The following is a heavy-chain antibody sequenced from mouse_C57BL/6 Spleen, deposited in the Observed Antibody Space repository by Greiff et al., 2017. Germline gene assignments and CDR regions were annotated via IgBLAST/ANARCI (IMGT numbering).Heavy chain of an antibody. Sequence: VQLQQPGAELVKPGASVKLSCKASGYTFTSYWMHWVKQRPGQGLEWIGMIHPNSGSTNYNEKFKSKATLTVDKSSSTAYMQLSSLTSEDSAVYYCARKELDYSNYGGYCDVWGTGTTVTVSS. CDR3: ARKELDYSNYGGYCDV. J-gene: IGHJ1*03. V-gene: IGHV1-64*01. CDR2: IHPNSGST. D-gene: IGHD2-5*01. CDR1: GYTFTSYW.